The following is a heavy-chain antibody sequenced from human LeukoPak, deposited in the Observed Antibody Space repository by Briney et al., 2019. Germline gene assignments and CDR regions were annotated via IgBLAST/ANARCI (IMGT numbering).Heavy chain of an antibody. CDR2: IGAYNGNT. V-gene: IGHV1-18*01. CDR3: ARYTIFGEWFDP. Sequence: ASVKVSCKASGYTFTSYGISWVRQAPGQGLEWMGWIGAYNGNTNYAQKLQGRVTMTTDTSTSAAYMELRSLRSDDTAVYYCARYTIFGEWFDPWGQGTLVTVSS. J-gene: IGHJ5*02. D-gene: IGHD3-3*01. CDR1: GYTFTSYG.